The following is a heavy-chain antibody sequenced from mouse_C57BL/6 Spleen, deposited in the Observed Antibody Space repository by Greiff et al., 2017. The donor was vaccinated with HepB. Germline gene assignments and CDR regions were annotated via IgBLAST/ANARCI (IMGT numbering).Heavy chain of an antibody. CDR2: INPSSGYT. V-gene: IGHV1-4*01. J-gene: IGHJ2*01. CDR3: ARGSGTNY. D-gene: IGHD4-1*01. Sequence: QVHVKQSGAELARPGASVKMSCKASGYTFTSYTMHWVKQRPGQGLEWIGYINPSSGYTKYNQKFKDKATLTADKSSSTAYMQLSSLTSEDSAVYYCARGSGTNYWGQGTTLTVSS. CDR1: GYTFTSYT.